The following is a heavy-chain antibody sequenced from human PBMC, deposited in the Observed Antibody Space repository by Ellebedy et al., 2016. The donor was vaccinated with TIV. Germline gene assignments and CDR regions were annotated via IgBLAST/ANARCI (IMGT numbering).Heavy chain of an antibody. Sequence: GESLKISCAGSGFTLSDYFMSWVRQAPGKGLEWVSYMSSSGANIYYADSVKGRFTVASDNSKNTLYLQMNSLRAEDTAVYYCARDAADSGGKLDYWGQGALVTVSS. D-gene: IGHD4-23*01. CDR1: GFTLSDYF. V-gene: IGHV3-11*01. J-gene: IGHJ4*02. CDR3: ARDAADSGGKLDY. CDR2: MSSSGANI.